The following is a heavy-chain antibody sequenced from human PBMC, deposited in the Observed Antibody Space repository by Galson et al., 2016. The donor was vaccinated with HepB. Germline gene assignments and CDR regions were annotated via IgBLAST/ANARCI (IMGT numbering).Heavy chain of an antibody. V-gene: IGHV3-11*06. Sequence: SLRLSCAASGFTFSDSYMSWIRQAPGKGLEWISYISDTSSYTVNADSVKGRFTISRDNAKNSLFLQLNNLRADDTAIYYCARSDQHHTWAFDHWGPGTLVTVSS. CDR2: ISDTSSYT. CDR1: GFTFSDSY. D-gene: IGHD2-21*02. J-gene: IGHJ4*02. CDR3: ARSDQHHTWAFDH.